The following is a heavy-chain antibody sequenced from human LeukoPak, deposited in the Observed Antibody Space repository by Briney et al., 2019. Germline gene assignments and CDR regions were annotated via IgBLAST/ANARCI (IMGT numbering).Heavy chain of an antibody. J-gene: IGHJ6*02. V-gene: IGHV1-8*01. CDR2: MNPNSGNT. Sequence: GASVKVSCKASGYTFTSYGINWGRKATGQGLEWMGCMNPNSGNTGYAQKFQGRVTMTRNTSISTAYMELSSLRSEDTAVYYCARESHCSSTSCFPYYYYYGMDVWGQGTTVTVSS. CDR3: ARESHCSSTSCFPYYYYYGMDV. D-gene: IGHD2-2*01. CDR1: GYTFTSYG.